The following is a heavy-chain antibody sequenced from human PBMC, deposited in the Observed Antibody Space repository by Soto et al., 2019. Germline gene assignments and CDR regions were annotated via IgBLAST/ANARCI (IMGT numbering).Heavy chain of an antibody. CDR3: ARDFFDSSDYTTNWFDP. CDR1: GDSISNSRFY. J-gene: IGHJ5*02. Sequence: SETLSLTCSVSGDSISNSRFYWAWIRQPPGEGLEWIGSIYHTGNAYYNRSLKSRVTISVDTSKNQFSLKLTSVTAADAALYYCARDFFDSSDYTTNWFDPWGQGTLVTVS. V-gene: IGHV4-39*01. CDR2: IYHTGNA. D-gene: IGHD3-22*01.